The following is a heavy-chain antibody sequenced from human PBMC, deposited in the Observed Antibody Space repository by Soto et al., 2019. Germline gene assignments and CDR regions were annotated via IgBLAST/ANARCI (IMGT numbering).Heavy chain of an antibody. CDR1: GGSISSGGYS. J-gene: IGHJ4*02. Sequence: QLQLQESGSGLVKPSQTLSLTCAVSGGSISSGGYSWSWIRQPPGKGLEWIGYIYHSGSTYYNPSLKSRVTRAVDRSKNQSSLKLSSVTAADTAVYYCAGGIAARPLGYWGQGTLVTVSS. CDR2: IYHSGST. D-gene: IGHD6-6*01. CDR3: AGGIAARPLGY. V-gene: IGHV4-30-2*01.